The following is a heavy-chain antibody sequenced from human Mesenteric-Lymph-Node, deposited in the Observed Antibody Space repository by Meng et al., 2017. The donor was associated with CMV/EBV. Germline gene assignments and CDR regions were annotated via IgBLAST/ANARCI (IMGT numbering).Heavy chain of an antibody. Sequence: SETLSLTCTVSGGSISSSSYYWGWIRQPPGKGLEWIGSIYYSGSTYYNPSLKSRVTISVDKSKNQFSLKLSSVTAADTAVYYCARDRVVVVPAADYYYYYYGMDVWGQGTTVTVSS. CDR2: IYYSGST. CDR1: GGSISSSSYY. J-gene: IGHJ6*02. CDR3: ARDRVVVVPAADYYYYYYGMDV. D-gene: IGHD2-2*01. V-gene: IGHV4-39*07.